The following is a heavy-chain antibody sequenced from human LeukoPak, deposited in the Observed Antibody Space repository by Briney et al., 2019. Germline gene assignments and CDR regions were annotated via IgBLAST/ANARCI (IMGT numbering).Heavy chain of an antibody. CDR1: GGTFSSYA. Sequence: ASVKVSCKASGGTFSSYAISWVRQAPGQGLEWMGIINPSGGSTSYAQKFQGRVTMTRDMSTSTVYMELSSLRSEDTAVYYCALVMSYGFDAFDIWGQGTMVTVSS. CDR2: INPSGGST. D-gene: IGHD3-9*01. V-gene: IGHV1-46*01. J-gene: IGHJ3*02. CDR3: ALVMSYGFDAFDI.